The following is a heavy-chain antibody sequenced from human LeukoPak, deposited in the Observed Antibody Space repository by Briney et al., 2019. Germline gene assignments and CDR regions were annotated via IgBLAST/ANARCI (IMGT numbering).Heavy chain of an antibody. CDR2: IYHSGSGST. CDR1: GGSISSGGHS. D-gene: IGHD5-18*01. J-gene: IGHJ4*02. V-gene: IGHV4-30-2*05. Sequence: SETLSLTCTVSGGSISSGGHSWSWIRQPPGKGLEWIGYIYHSGSGSTYYNPSLKSRVTISIDKSKNQFSLKLSSVTAADTAVYYCARGSYSYGIDYWGQGTLVTVSS. CDR3: ARGSYSYGIDY.